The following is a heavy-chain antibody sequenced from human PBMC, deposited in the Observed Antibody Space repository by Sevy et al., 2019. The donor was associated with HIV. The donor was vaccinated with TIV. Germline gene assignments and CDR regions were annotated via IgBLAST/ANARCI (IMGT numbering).Heavy chain of an antibody. CDR2: INHSGST. J-gene: IGHJ5*02. CDR1: GGSFSGYY. D-gene: IGHD2-2*01. CDR3: ARSPPVLVVPGAPSWFDP. V-gene: IGHV4-34*01. Sequence: SETLSLTCAVHGGSFSGYYWSWIRQPPGKGLEWIGEINHSGSTNYNPSLKSRVTISVDTSKKQFSLKLSSVPAADTAVYYCARSPPVLVVPGAPSWFDPWGQGTMVTVSS.